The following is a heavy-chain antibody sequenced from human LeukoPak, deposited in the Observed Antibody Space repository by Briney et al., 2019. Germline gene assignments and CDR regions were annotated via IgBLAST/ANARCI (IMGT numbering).Heavy chain of an antibody. CDR3: VRAGVLLWFGELLPQLPDY. Sequence: KPSETLSLTCAVSGGSISSSNWWSWVRQPPGKGLEWIGEIYHSGSTNYNPSLKSRVTISVDKSKNQFSLKLSSVTAADTAVYYCVRAGVLLWFGELLPQLPDYWGQGTLVTVSS. V-gene: IGHV4-4*02. J-gene: IGHJ4*02. D-gene: IGHD3-10*01. CDR1: GGSISSSNW. CDR2: IYHSGST.